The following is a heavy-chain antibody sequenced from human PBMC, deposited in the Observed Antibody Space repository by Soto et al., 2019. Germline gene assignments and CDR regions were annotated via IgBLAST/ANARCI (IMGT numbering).Heavy chain of an antibody. D-gene: IGHD3-22*01. CDR3: AKDLIAYYYDSSGYYPAFDY. Sequence: QVQLVESGGGVVQPGRSLRLSCAASGFTFSSYGMHWVRQAPGKGLEWVAIVSYDGSNKYYADSVKGRFTVSRDNSKDTLYLQMNSLRAEDTAVFYGAKDLIAYYYDSSGYYPAFDYWGQGTLVTVSS. J-gene: IGHJ4*02. V-gene: IGHV3-30*18. CDR2: VSYDGSNK. CDR1: GFTFSSYG.